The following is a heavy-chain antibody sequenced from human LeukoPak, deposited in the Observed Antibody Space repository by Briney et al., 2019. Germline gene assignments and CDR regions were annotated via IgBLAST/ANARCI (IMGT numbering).Heavy chain of an antibody. Sequence: PGGSLRLSCAASGFTFSSYAMHWVRQAPGKGLEWVAFIRFDGSNKFYADSVKGRFTISRDNSKNTLYLQMNSLRPDDTAVYYCAKIPSAVPGRGFDYWGRGTLVIVSS. D-gene: IGHD6-19*01. CDR2: IRFDGSNK. V-gene: IGHV3-30*02. CDR3: AKIPSAVPGRGFDY. J-gene: IGHJ4*02. CDR1: GFTFSSYA.